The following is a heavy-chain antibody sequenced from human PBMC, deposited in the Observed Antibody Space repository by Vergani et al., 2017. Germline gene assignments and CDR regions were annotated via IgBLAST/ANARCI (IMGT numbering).Heavy chain of an antibody. V-gene: IGHV4-38-2*02. Sequence: QVQLQESGPGLLKPSETLSLTCTVSGYSISSGYYWGWIRQPPGKGLEWIGRIYASGLTNYNPSLKSRVSISVDTSKNQLSLKLSSLTAADTAVYYCARGVSGGHDYWGQGTLVTVSS. D-gene: IGHD4-23*01. J-gene: IGHJ4*02. CDR2: IYASGLT. CDR3: ARGVSGGHDY. CDR1: GYSISSGYY.